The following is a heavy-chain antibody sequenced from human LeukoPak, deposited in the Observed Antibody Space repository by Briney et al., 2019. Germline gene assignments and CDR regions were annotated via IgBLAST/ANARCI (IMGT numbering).Heavy chain of an antibody. CDR3: ASDGPYSSGWYYFDY. J-gene: IGHJ4*02. V-gene: IGHV1-46*01. Sequence: ASVKVSCTASGYTFTSYYMHWVRQAPGQGLEWMGIINPSGGSTSYAQKFQGRVTMTRDTSTSTVYMELSSLRSEDTAVYYCASDGPYSSGWYYFDYWGQGTLVTVSS. CDR2: INPSGGST. D-gene: IGHD6-19*01. CDR1: GYTFTSYY.